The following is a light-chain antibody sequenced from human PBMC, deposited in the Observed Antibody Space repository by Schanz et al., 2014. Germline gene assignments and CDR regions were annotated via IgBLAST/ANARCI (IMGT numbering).Light chain of an antibody. CDR3: QQYSSTPFA. Sequence: ENVLTQAPGTLSLSPGERATLSCRASQSVTNNYLAWYQQKPGQAPRLLMYGAYSRASGIASRFSGSGSGTEFTLTISSLRAEDVAVYYCQQYSSTPFAFGGGTRVEIK. CDR1: QSVTNNY. V-gene: IGKV3-20*01. CDR2: GAY. J-gene: IGKJ4*01.